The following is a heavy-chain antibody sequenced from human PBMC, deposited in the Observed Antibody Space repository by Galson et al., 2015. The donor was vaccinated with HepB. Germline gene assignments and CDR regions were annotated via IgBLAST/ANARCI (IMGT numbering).Heavy chain of an antibody. CDR1: GGSISGSTYY. V-gene: IGHV4-39*01. J-gene: IGHJ4*02. CDR2: IYSTGSI. Sequence: SETLSLTCSVSGGSISGSTYYWGWIRQPPGEGLEWIGGIYSTGSIYYKPSLKSRVTVSVDTSKNQFSLKLSSVTVADTAVYYCARHTQPSAVAAYWGQGTLVTVSS. CDR3: ARHTQPSAVAAY. D-gene: IGHD6-19*01.